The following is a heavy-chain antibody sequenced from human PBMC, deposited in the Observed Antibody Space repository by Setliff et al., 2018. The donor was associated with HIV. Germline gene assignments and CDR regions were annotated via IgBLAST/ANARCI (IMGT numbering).Heavy chain of an antibody. J-gene: IGHJ3*02. CDR3: ASVPPEYSSSSQAFDI. Sequence: SETLSLTCTVSGSSISGHFWTWIRQPPGKGLEWIGYIYTTGSNNYNPSLTSRVTISVDKSKNKFSLKMRSVTAAATAVYYCASVPPEYSSSSQAFDIWGQGTKVTVSS. CDR2: IYTTGSN. CDR1: GSSISGHF. V-gene: IGHV4-59*11. D-gene: IGHD6-6*01.